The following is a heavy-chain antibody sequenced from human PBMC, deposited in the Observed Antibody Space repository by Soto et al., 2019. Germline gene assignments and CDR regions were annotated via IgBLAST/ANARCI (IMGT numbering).Heavy chain of an antibody. V-gene: IGHV3-23*01. CDR2: ISGSGGST. CDR3: AKRSGYSYGTHFNC. D-gene: IGHD5-18*01. Sequence: GGSLRLSCAASGFTFSSYAMTWVRQAPGKGLEWVSGISGSGGSTHYADSVKGRFTISRDNSESTLYLQMNSLRAEDTAVYYCAKRSGYSYGTHFNCWGQGTLVTVSS. J-gene: IGHJ4*02. CDR1: GFTFSSYA.